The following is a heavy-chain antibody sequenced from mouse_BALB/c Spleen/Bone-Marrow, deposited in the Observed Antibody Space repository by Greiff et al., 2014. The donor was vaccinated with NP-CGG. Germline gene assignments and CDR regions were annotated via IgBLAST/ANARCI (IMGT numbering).Heavy chain of an antibody. Sequence: EVKLMESGGGLVQPGGSLKLSCATSGFTFSDYYMYWVRQTPEKRLEWVAYISNGGGSTYYPDTVKGRFTISRDNAKNTLYLQMSRLKPEDTAMYYCARRGWYYAMDYWGQGTSVTVSS. CDR3: ARRGWYYAMDY. J-gene: IGHJ4*01. CDR1: GFTFSDYY. D-gene: IGHD2-3*01. CDR2: ISNGGGST. V-gene: IGHV5-12*02.